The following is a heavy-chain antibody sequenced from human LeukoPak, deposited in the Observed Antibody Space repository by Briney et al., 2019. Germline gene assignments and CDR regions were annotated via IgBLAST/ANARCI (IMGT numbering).Heavy chain of an antibody. CDR2: ISGFNANT. CDR3: ARSNIATRRGDNWFDP. J-gene: IGHJ5*02. CDR1: GYILNNYG. D-gene: IGHD6-6*01. Sequence: ASVKVSCKTSGYILNNYGVSWVRQAPGQGLEWMGWISGFNANTDYGQKFQGRVTMTTDTSTATVYMELRSLRFDDTAVYYCARSNIATRRGDNWFDPWGQGTLVTVSS. V-gene: IGHV1-18*01.